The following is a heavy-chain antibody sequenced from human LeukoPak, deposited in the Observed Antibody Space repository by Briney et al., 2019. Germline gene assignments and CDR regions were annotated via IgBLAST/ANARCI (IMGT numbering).Heavy chain of an antibody. Sequence: SETLSLTCTVSGGSICSYYWSWIWQPPGKGLEWIGYIYYSGSTNYNPSLKSRVTISVDTSKNQFSLKLSSVTAADTAVYYCARGSGWYYYWGQGTLVTVSS. CDR2: IYYSGST. V-gene: IGHV4-59*08. D-gene: IGHD6-19*01. CDR3: ARGSGWYYY. J-gene: IGHJ4*02. CDR1: GGSICSYY.